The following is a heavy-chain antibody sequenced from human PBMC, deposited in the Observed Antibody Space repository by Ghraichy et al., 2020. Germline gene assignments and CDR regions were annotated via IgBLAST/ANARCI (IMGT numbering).Heavy chain of an antibody. D-gene: IGHD3-10*01. V-gene: IGHV3-21*01. CDR3: ARERVLWFGGINWFDP. CDR1: GFTFSSYS. CDR2: ISSSSSNI. J-gene: IGHJ5*02. Sequence: GGSLRLSCAASGFTFSSYSMNWVRQAPGKGLEWVSSISSSSSNIYYADSVKGRFTISRDNAKNSLYLQMNSLRAEDTAVYYCARERVLWFGGINWFDPGRQGNRVTV.